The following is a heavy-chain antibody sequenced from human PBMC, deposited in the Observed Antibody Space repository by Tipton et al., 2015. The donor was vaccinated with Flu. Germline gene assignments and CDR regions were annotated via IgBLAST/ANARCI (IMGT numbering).Heavy chain of an antibody. Sequence: RSLRLSCTTSGFTFGDNAMSWVRQAPGKGLEWVGFIKSKAYGATTEYAASVKGRFTISRDDSKSMAYLQMNSLKIEDTAVYYCAQWVNYWGQGTLVTVSS. CDR3: AQWVNY. J-gene: IGHJ4*02. CDR1: GFTFGDNA. CDR2: IKSKAYGATT. D-gene: IGHD6-19*01. V-gene: IGHV3-49*04.